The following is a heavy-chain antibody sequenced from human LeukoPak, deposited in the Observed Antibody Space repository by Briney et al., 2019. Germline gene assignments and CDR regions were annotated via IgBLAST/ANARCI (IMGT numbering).Heavy chain of an antibody. V-gene: IGHV3-30*18. D-gene: IGHD3-22*01. Sequence: HPGGSLRLSCAASGFTFSNYALHWVRQAAGKGLEWVAVISYDGSNKYYVDSVKGRFTISRDNSKNTLYLQMNSLRGEDTAVYYCAKGGESSGYYGGPDYWGQGTLVTVSS. J-gene: IGHJ4*02. CDR3: AKGGESSGYYGGPDY. CDR1: GFTFSNYA. CDR2: ISYDGSNK.